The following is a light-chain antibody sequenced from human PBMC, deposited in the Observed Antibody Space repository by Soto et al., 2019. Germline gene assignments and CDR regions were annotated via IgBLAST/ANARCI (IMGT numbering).Light chain of an antibody. Sequence: QSVLTQPASVSGSPGQSITISCTGTSSDVGGYKYVSWHQQHPGKAPKLIIYDVSNRPSGVSNRFSGSKSGNTASLTISGLQAEDEADYYCSSYTSSTTLVFGGGTKLTVL. CDR3: SSYTSSTTLV. CDR2: DVS. CDR1: SSDVGGYKY. J-gene: IGLJ2*01. V-gene: IGLV2-14*01.